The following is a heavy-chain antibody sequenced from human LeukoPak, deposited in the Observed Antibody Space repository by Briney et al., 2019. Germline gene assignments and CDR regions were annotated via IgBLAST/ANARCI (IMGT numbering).Heavy chain of an antibody. CDR3: ARDAKQQLGLRYFQH. V-gene: IGHV3-66*02. J-gene: IGHJ1*01. CDR2: SYSGGST. CDR1: GFTFSSYA. Sequence: RPGGSLRLSCAASGFTFSSYAMSWVRQAPGKGLEWVSVSYSGGSTYYEDSVKGRFTVSSDVSKNTLYLQMNSLRAEDTAVYYCARDAKQQLGLRYFQHWGQGTLVTVSS. D-gene: IGHD6-13*01.